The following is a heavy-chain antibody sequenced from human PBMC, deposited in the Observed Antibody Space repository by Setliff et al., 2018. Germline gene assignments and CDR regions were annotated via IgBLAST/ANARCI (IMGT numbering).Heavy chain of an antibody. Sequence: LSLTCAVYGGSFSGYYWSWIRQPPGKGLEWIGEINHSGSTNYNLSLKSRVTISVDTSKNQFSLKLSSVTAADTAVYYCARLSRMTTKRDDAFDIWGQGTMVTVSS. CDR3: ARLSRMTTKRDDAFDI. CDR2: INHSGST. CDR1: GGSFSGYY. V-gene: IGHV4-34*01. D-gene: IGHD4-17*01. J-gene: IGHJ3*02.